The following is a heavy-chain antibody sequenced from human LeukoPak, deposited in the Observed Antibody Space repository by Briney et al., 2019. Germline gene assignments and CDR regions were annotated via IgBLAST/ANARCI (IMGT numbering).Heavy chain of an antibody. Sequence: PSETLSLTCAVYGGSFSGYYWSWIRQPPGKGLEWIGEINHSGSTNYNPSLKSRVTISVDTSKNQFSLKLSSVTAADTAVYYCARAARGSGWSWFWFDPWGQGTLVTVSS. CDR2: INHSGST. D-gene: IGHD6-19*01. V-gene: IGHV4-34*01. CDR3: ARAARGSGWSWFWFDP. CDR1: GGSFSGYY. J-gene: IGHJ5*02.